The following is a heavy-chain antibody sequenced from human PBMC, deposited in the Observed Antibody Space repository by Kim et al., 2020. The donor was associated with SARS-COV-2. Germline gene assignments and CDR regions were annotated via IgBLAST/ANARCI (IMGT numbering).Heavy chain of an antibody. CDR3: ARGTYYGSGSYYNVPDY. V-gene: IGHV3-30-3*01. CDR1: GFTFSSYA. J-gene: IGHJ4*02. D-gene: IGHD3-10*01. CDR2: ISYDGSNK. Sequence: GGSLRLSCAASGFTFSSYAMHWVRQAPGKGLEWVAVISYDGSNKYYADSVKGRFTISRDNSKNTLYLQMNSLRAEDTAVYYCARGTYYGSGSYYNVPDYWGQGTLVTVSS.